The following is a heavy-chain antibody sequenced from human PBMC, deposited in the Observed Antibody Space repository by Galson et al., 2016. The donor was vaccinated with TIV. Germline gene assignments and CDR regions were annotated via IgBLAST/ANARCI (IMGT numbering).Heavy chain of an antibody. CDR2: FKDTGVTT. CDR3: AREMPATFFFDY. V-gene: IGHV1-46*01. D-gene: IGHD2-2*01. J-gene: IGHJ4*02. Sequence: SVKVSCKASGYTFTSYHLHWVRQAPGQGLEWMGIFKDTGVTTTYPQRFQGRLTITRDTSTTTVYMELSSLRSEDTAVYYCAREMPATFFFDYWGQGTLVTVSS. CDR1: GYTFTSYH.